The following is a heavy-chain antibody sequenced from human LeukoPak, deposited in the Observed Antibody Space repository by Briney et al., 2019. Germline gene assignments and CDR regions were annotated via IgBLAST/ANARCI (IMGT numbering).Heavy chain of an antibody. Sequence: GASVKVSCKASGDTFSNYAVTWVRQAPGQGLEWMGGLIPIFGTANYAQKFQGRVTITADESTSTAYMELSSLRSEDTAVYYCARGRSGYYDRYFDLWGRGTLVTVSS. CDR2: LIPIFGTA. J-gene: IGHJ2*01. CDR3: ARGRSGYYDRYFDL. CDR1: GDTFSNYA. D-gene: IGHD3-22*01. V-gene: IGHV1-69*13.